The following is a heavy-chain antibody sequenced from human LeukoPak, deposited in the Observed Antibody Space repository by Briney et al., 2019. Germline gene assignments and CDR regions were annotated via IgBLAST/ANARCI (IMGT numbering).Heavy chain of an antibody. CDR2: INPSGGST. Sequence: ASVKVSCKASGYTFTSYYMHWVRQAPGQGPEWMGIINPSGGSTSYAQKFQGRVTMTRDMSTSTVYMELSSLRSEDTAVYYCARDMDCSSTSCYPLYMDVWGKGTTVTVSS. CDR1: GYTFTSYY. J-gene: IGHJ6*03. V-gene: IGHV1-46*01. D-gene: IGHD2-2*01. CDR3: ARDMDCSSTSCYPLYMDV.